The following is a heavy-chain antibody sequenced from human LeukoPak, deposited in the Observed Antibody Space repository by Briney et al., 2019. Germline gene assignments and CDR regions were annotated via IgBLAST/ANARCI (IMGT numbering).Heavy chain of an antibody. CDR3: AREGSMTARPFVSIDY. CDR1: GGSISTYY. CDR2: IHTSGST. Sequence: PSETLSLTCTASGGSISTYYWSWIRQPAGKGLEWIGRIHTSGSTAYNPSPESRVTMSVGTAENKFSLKLSSVTAADTAVYYCAREGSMTARPFVSIDYWGQGTLVTVSS. V-gene: IGHV4-4*07. J-gene: IGHJ4*02. D-gene: IGHD6-6*01.